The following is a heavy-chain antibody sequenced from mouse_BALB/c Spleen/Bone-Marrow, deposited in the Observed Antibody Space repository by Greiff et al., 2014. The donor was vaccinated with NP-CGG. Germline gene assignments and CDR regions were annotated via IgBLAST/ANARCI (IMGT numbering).Heavy chain of an antibody. CDR2: IYPGSGST. J-gene: IGHJ1*01. CDR3: ARYYDYDWYFDV. Sequence: QVTLKVSGPELVKPGASVKMSCKASGYTFTDYVISWVKQRTGQGLEWIGEIYPGSGSTYYNEKFKGKATLTADKSSNTAYMQLSSLTSEDSAVYFCARYYDYDWYFDVWGAGTTVTVSS. D-gene: IGHD2-4*01. V-gene: IGHV1-77*01. CDR1: GYTFTDYV.